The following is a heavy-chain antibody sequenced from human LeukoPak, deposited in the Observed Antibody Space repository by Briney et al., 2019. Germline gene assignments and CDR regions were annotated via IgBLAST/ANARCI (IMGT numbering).Heavy chain of an antibody. CDR3: VTKGGRFDF. J-gene: IGHJ4*02. D-gene: IGHD3-16*01. CDR1: GFTFSSYA. CDR2: ISGSGGST. V-gene: IGHV3-23*01. Sequence: GGSLRLSCAASGFTFSSYAMSWVRQAPGKGLEWVLAISGSGGSTYYADSVKGRFTISRDNSKNTLYLQMDSVRAEDTAVYYCVTKGGRFDFWGQGTLVSASS.